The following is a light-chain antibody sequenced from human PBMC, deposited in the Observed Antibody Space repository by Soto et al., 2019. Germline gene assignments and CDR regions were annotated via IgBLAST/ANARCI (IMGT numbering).Light chain of an antibody. Sequence: EIVMTQSPVTLSVSPGERATLSCGASQSVSSSYLAWYQQKPGLAPRLLIYDASSRATGIPDRFSGSGSGTDFTLTISRLEPEDFAVYYCQQYGSSPPITFGQGTRLEIK. J-gene: IGKJ5*01. CDR3: QQYGSSPPIT. CDR2: DAS. CDR1: QSVSSSY. V-gene: IGKV3D-20*01.